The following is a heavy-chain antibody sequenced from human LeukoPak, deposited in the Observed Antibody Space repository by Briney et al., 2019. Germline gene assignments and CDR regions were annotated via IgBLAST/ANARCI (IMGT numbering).Heavy chain of an antibody. CDR2: IYSGGST. Sequence: GGSLRLSCAASGFTVSSNYMSWVRQAPGKGLEWVSVIYSGGSTYYADSVKGRFTISRDNSKNTLYLQMNSLRAEDTAVYYCAREESSDWYIDYWGQGTLVTVSS. V-gene: IGHV3-53*01. J-gene: IGHJ4*02. CDR1: GFTVSSNY. CDR3: AREESSDWYIDY. D-gene: IGHD6-19*01.